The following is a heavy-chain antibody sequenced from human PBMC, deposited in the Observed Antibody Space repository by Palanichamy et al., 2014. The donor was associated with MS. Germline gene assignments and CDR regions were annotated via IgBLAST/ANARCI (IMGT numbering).Heavy chain of an antibody. CDR2: ISTTSSHI. CDR1: GFTFSSYS. Sequence: EVQLVEVWGRAWSKPGGSLRLSCAASGFTFSSYSMDWVRQAPGKGLEWVSSISTTSSHIYYADSLKGRFTIARDNAKNSLYLQVNSLRAEDTAVYYCARGSTVAQREDKFDYWGQGILVTVS. D-gene: IGHD4-23*01. J-gene: IGHJ4*02. V-gene: IGHV3-21*01. CDR3: ARGSTVAQREDKFDY.